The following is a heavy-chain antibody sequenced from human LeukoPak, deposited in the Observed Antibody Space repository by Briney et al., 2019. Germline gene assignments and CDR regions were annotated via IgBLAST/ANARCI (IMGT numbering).Heavy chain of an antibody. D-gene: IGHD2-21*02. CDR3: ASRAYCGGDCYGSADY. CDR2: IYHSGST. V-gene: IGHV4-4*02. CDR1: GGSISSSNW. Sequence: PSGTLSLTCAISGGSISSSNWWSWVRQPPGKGLEWIGEIYHSGSTNYNPSLKSRVTISVDKSKNQFSLKLSSVTAADTAVYYCASRAYCGGDCYGSADYWGQGTLVTVSS. J-gene: IGHJ4*02.